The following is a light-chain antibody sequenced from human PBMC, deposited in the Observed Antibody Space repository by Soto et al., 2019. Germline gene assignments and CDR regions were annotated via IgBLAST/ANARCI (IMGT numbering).Light chain of an antibody. J-gene: IGLJ1*01. Sequence: SALTQPASVSGSPGQSITISCTGTSGDIGSYNRVSWYQQHPGKAPKLIIYEVTDRPSGVSNRFSGSKSGNTASLTISGPQAEDEAEYYCSSYTNINTRACVFGTGTKVTV. CDR1: SGDIGSYNR. CDR3: SSYTNINTRACV. CDR2: EVT. V-gene: IGLV2-14*01.